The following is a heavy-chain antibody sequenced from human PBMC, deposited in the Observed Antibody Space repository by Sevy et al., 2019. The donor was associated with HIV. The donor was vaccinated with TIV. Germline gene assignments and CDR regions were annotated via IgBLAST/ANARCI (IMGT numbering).Heavy chain of an antibody. J-gene: IGHJ3*02. Sequence: GGSLRLSCAASGFTFSSYAMSWVRQAPGKGLEWVSAISGSGGSTYYADSVKGRFTISRDNSKNTLYLQMNSLRAEDTAVYYCAKDLTVDYYDSSGYYYEVEAFDIWGQGTMVTVSS. CDR2: ISGSGGST. CDR3: AKDLTVDYYDSSGYYYEVEAFDI. V-gene: IGHV3-23*01. D-gene: IGHD3-22*01. CDR1: GFTFSSYA.